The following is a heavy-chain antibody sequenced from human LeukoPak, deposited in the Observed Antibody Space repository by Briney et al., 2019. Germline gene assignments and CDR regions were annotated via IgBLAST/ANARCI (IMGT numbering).Heavy chain of an antibody. J-gene: IGHJ1*01. V-gene: IGHV3-23*01. CDR2: ITGSGGSA. D-gene: IGHD3-9*01. CDR3: AKATAYFLEYFQN. CDR1: GFTFSSYA. Sequence: GGSLRLSCAASGFTFSSYAMSWVRQAPGKELEWVSCITGSGGSAYYADSVKGRFTVSRDNSRNILDLQMNSLRAEDTAVYYCAKATAYFLEYFQNWGPGTLIIVSS.